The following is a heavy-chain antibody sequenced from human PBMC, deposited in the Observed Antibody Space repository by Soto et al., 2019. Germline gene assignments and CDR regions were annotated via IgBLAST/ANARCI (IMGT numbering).Heavy chain of an antibody. CDR1: GFTFSSYG. CDR2: ISYDGSNK. J-gene: IGHJ4*02. Sequence: PGGSLRLSCAASGFTFSSYGMHWVRQAPGKGLEWVAVISYDGSNKYYADSVKGRFTISRDNSKNTLYLQMNSLRAEDTAVYYCAKDPIAVAGTGVYWGQGTLVTVSS. V-gene: IGHV3-30*18. CDR3: AKDPIAVAGTGVY. D-gene: IGHD6-19*01.